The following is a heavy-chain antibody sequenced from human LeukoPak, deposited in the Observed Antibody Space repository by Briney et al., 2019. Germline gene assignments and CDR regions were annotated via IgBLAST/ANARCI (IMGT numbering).Heavy chain of an antibody. Sequence: GGSLRLSCAASGFTVSTNFLTWVRQAPEKGLEWVSFIYSGGSTYYADSVKGRFTISRDNSKNTPYLQMNSLRAEDTAVYYCARYCSGGSCYDWGQGTLVTVSS. CDR3: ARYCSGGSCYD. CDR2: IYSGGST. D-gene: IGHD2-15*01. CDR1: GFTVSTNF. V-gene: IGHV3-66*01. J-gene: IGHJ4*02.